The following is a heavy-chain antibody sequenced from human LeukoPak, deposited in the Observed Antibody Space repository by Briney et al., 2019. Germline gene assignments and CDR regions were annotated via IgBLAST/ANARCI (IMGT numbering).Heavy chain of an antibody. V-gene: IGHV4-61*02. CDR2: IYTSGST. D-gene: IGHD2-21*02. CDR3: ARQTIGVCVSGDCLSDYYYGMDV. CDR1: GGSISSGSYY. Sequence: PSETLSLTCTVSGGSISSGSYYWSWIRQPAGKGLEWIGRIYTSGSTNYNPSLKSRVTISVDTSKNQFSLKVSSVTVADTAVYYCARQTIGVCVSGDCLSDYYYGMDVWGQGTTVTVSS. J-gene: IGHJ6*02.